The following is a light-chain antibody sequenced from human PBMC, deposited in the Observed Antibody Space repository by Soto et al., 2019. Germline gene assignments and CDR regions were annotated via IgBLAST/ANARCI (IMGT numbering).Light chain of an antibody. CDR1: QSISSY. J-gene: IGKJ4*01. CDR3: QHRSNWPLT. Sequence: EIVLTQYPATLSLSPGERATLSCRASQSISSYLGWYQQKPGQAPRLLIYDASNRATGIPARFSGSGSGTDFTLTISNLEPEDFAVYYCQHRSNWPLTFGGGTKVEIK. CDR2: DAS. V-gene: IGKV3-11*01.